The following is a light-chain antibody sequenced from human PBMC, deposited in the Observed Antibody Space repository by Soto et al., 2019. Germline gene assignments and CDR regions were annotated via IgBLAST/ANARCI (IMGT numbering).Light chain of an antibody. CDR1: QSVSSY. V-gene: IGKV3-11*01. J-gene: IGKJ3*01. CDR3: QQRSNWPRFT. CDR2: DAS. Sequence: EIVLTQSPATLSLSPGERATLSCRASQSVSSYLAWYQQKPGQAPRLLIYDASNRATGIPARFSGSGSGTDFPLIISSLEPEDFAVYYCQQRSNWPRFTFGPGTKVDIK.